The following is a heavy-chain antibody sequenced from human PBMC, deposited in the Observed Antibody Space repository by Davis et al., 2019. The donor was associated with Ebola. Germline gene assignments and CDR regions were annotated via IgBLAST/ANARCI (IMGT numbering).Heavy chain of an antibody. CDR3: ANLGLFDYGDYNY. Sequence: GESLKISCAASGFTFSSYAMSWVRQAPGKGLEWVSAISGSGGSTYYADSVKGRFTISRDNSKNTLYLQMNSLRAEDTAVYYCANLGLFDYGDYNYWGQGTLVTVSS. V-gene: IGHV3-23*01. CDR2: ISGSGGST. CDR1: GFTFSSYA. D-gene: IGHD4-17*01. J-gene: IGHJ4*02.